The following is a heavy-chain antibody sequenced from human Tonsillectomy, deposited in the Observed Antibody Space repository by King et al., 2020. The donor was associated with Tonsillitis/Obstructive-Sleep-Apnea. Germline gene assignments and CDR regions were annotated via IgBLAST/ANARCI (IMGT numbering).Heavy chain of an antibody. V-gene: IGHV5-51*03. Sequence: ELQLVQSGAEVKKPGDSLKISCKASGYSFTTYWIGWVRQMPGKGLEWMGIIYPGDSDTRYSPSFQGQVTISVDRSINTAYLQWSSLKASDTAIYYCARSFSRLYAMDVWGQGTTVTVSS. J-gene: IGHJ6*02. CDR1: GYSFTTYW. D-gene: IGHD2/OR15-2a*01. CDR3: ARSFSRLYAMDV. CDR2: IYPGDSDT.